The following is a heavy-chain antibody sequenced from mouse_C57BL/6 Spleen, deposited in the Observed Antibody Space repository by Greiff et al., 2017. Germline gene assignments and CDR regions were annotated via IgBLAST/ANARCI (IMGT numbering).Heavy chain of an antibody. CDR1: GYTFTEYT. CDR3: ARHEDGMGVDGTTPNLYFDY. V-gene: IGHV1-62-2*01. CDR2: FYPGSGSI. D-gene: IGHD1-1*02. J-gene: IGHJ2*01. Sequence: VQLQQSGAELVKPGASVKLSCKASGYTFTEYTIHWVKQRSGQGLEWIGWFYPGSGSIKYNEKFKDKATLTADKSSSTVYMELSRLTSEDSAVYFCARHEDGMGVDGTTPNLYFDYWGQGTTLTVSS.